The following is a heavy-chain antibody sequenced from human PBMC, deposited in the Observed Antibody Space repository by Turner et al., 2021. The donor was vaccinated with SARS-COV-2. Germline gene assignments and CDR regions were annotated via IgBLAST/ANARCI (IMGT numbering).Heavy chain of an antibody. CDR2: IYYSGST. V-gene: IGHV4-39*01. Sequence: QLQLQESGPGLVKPSETLYLTCTVSGGSISSSSYYWGWIRQPPGKGLEWIGSIYYSGSTYYNPSLKSRVTISVDTSKNQFSLKLSSVTAADTAVYYCASETRYYSGRGWFDPWGQGTLVTVSS. J-gene: IGHJ5*02. CDR1: GGSISSSSYY. D-gene: IGHD3-10*02. CDR3: ASETRYYSGRGWFDP.